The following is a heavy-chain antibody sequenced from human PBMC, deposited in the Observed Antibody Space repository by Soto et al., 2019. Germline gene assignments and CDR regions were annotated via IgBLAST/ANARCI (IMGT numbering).Heavy chain of an antibody. V-gene: IGHV4-30-4*01. D-gene: IGHD2-15*01. Sequence: SEILSLTXSVSGDSISTVDYFWAWIRQRPGQALEYIGYIYKSTTTYYNPSFESRVAISLDTSKSQFSLTVTSVTAADTAVYFCARGRYCLTGRCFPNWFDSWGQGTLVTVSS. CDR1: GDSISTVDYF. J-gene: IGHJ5*01. CDR2: IYKSTTT. CDR3: ARGRYCLTGRCFPNWFDS.